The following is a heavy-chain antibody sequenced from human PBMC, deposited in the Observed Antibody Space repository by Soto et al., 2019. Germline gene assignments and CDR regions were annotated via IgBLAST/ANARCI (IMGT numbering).Heavy chain of an antibody. V-gene: IGHV3-48*02. D-gene: IGHD3-16*02. CDR3: ARVAGRLGGVIANDVFDI. J-gene: IGHJ3*02. CDR2: ISSSSSTI. CDR1: GFTFSSYS. Sequence: HPGGSLRLSCAASGFTFSSYSMNWVRQAPGKGLEWVSYISSSSSTIYYADSVKGRFTISRDNAKNSLYLQMNSLRDEDTAVYYSARVAGRLGGVIANDVFDIWGQGTMVPVSS.